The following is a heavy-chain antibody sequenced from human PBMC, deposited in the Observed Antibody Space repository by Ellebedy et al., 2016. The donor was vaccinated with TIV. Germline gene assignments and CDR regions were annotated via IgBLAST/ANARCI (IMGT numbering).Heavy chain of an antibody. CDR2: IYPGDSDT. Sequence: GESLKISCKGSGYTFTSYWIGWVRQMPGKGLEWMGIIYPGDSDTRYSPSFQGQVTISADKSIATAYLQWSSLKASDTAMYYCARPRRGDTYGPDYWGQGTLVTVSS. V-gene: IGHV5-51*01. CDR3: ARPRRGDTYGPDY. CDR1: GYTFTSYW. J-gene: IGHJ4*02. D-gene: IGHD5-18*01.